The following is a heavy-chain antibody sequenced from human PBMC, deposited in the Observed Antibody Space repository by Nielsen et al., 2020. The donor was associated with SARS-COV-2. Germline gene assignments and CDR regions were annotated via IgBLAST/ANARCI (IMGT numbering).Heavy chain of an antibody. CDR1: GYSFTSYW. D-gene: IGHD3-9*01. V-gene: IGHV5-10-1*01. CDR3: ARHLILTGYPYNWFDP. CDR2: IDPSDSYT. Sequence: KVSCKGSGYSFTSYWISWVRQMPGKGLEWMGRIDPSDSYTNYSPSFQGHVTISADKSISTAYLQWSSLKASDTAMYYCARHLILTGYPYNWFDPWGQGTLVTVSS. J-gene: IGHJ5*02.